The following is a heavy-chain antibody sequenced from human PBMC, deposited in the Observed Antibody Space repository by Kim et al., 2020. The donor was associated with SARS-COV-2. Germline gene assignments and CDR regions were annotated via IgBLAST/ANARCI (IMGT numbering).Heavy chain of an antibody. CDR3: ARDLFNTMIVVVPGDDFFI. J-gene: IGHJ3*02. V-gene: IGHV3-23*01. CDR2: ISGSGGST. CDR1: GFTFSSYA. D-gene: IGHD3-22*01. Sequence: GGSLRLSCAASGFTFSSYAMSWVRQAPGKGLEWVSAISGSGGSTYYADSVKGRFTISRDNSKNTLYLQMNSPRAEDTAVYYCARDLFNTMIVVVPGDDFFIWGQGTMVTVSS.